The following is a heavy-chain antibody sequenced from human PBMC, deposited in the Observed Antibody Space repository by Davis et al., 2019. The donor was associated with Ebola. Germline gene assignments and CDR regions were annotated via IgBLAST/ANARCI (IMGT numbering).Heavy chain of an antibody. CDR3: ARAGGDSYGYVFVY. Sequence: PGGSLRLSCAASGFTFSSYSMNWVRQAPGKGLEWVSSISSSSSYIYYADSVKGRFTISRDNAKNSLYLQMNSLRAEDTAVYYCARAGGDSYGYVFVYWGQGTLVTVSS. J-gene: IGHJ4*02. CDR1: GFTFSSYS. D-gene: IGHD5-18*01. CDR2: ISSSSSYI. V-gene: IGHV3-21*01.